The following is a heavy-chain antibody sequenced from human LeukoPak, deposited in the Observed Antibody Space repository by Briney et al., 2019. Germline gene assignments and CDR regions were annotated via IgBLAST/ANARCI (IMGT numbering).Heavy chain of an antibody. V-gene: IGHV3-21*01. CDR3: ARDPDYGDGMDV. CDR2: ISSSSSYI. J-gene: IGHJ6*02. Sequence: GGSLRLSCAASGLTFSSYSMNWVRQAPGKGLEWVSSISSSSSYIYYADSVKGRFTISRDNAKNSLYLQMNSLRAEDTAVYYCARDPDYGDGMDVWGQGTTVTVSS. CDR1: GLTFSSYS. D-gene: IGHD4-17*01.